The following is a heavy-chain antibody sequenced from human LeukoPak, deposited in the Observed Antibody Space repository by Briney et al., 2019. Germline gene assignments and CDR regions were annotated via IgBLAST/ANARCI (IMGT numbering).Heavy chain of an antibody. CDR3: ARALGYSYGLWLDY. CDR1: GFTLNTYA. V-gene: IGHV3-23*01. CDR2: ISGSGGNT. Sequence: GGSLRLSCAASGFTLNTYAMSWVRQAPGKGLEWVSGISGSGGNTYYADSVKGRFSISRDNSKNTLYIQMSSLKAEDTAVHYCARALGYSYGLWLDYWGQGTLVTVSS. D-gene: IGHD5-18*01. J-gene: IGHJ4*02.